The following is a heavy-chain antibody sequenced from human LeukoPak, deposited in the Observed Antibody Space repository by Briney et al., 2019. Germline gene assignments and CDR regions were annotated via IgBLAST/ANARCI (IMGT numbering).Heavy chain of an antibody. CDR3: ARGAGTNYYDSSGYYY. V-gene: IGHV4-4*07. CDR1: GGSISSYY. Sequence: SETLSLTCTVSGGSISSYYWSWLRQPAGKGLEWIGRIYTSGSTNYNPSLKSRVTISVDTSKNQFSLKLSSVTAADTAVYYCARGAGTNYYDSSGYYYWGQGTLVTVSS. CDR2: IYTSGST. D-gene: IGHD3-22*01. J-gene: IGHJ4*02.